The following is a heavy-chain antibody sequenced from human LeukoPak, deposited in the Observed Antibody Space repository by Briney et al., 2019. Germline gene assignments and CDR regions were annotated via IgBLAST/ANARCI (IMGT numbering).Heavy chain of an antibody. Sequence: SQTLSLTCVISGDSVSSRSALWNWIRQSPSRGLEWLGRTFYRSEWNNHYAEFLKGRLTIKADTDKNQFSLQLDSVTPEDTATYFCARDESRDEYKYDSGGFDYWGQGSLVTVSS. CDR2: TFYRSEWNN. J-gene: IGHJ4*02. CDR1: GDSVSSRSAL. CDR3: ARDESRDEYKYDSGGFDY. V-gene: IGHV6-1*01. D-gene: IGHD3-22*01.